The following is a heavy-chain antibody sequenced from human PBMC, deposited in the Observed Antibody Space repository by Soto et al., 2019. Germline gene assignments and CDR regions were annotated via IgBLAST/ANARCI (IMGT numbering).Heavy chain of an antibody. Sequence: GGSLRLSCSASGFTFSNHAMHWVRQAPGKGLEYVSAINNNGGSTYYVDSVKGRFTISRDNSKNTLYLQMSSLRAEDTAVYYCVSGNYDYWGQGTLVTVSS. V-gene: IGHV3-64D*08. CDR2: INNNGGST. CDR1: GFTFSNHA. D-gene: IGHD1-26*01. CDR3: VSGNYDY. J-gene: IGHJ4*02.